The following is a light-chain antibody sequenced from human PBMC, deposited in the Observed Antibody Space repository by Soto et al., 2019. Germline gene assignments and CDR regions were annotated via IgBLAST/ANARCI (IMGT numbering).Light chain of an antibody. CDR2: SAS. J-gene: IGKJ4*01. V-gene: IGKV1-9*01. Sequence: DIQLTQSPSVLSASVGDTVTITCRASQALSNYLAWYQQKPGKAPDLLIYSASNLQSGVPSRFRGSGSETEFSLTIRSLQPEDFATYYCQQLSRYPLTFCGGTKVDI. CDR1: QALSNY. CDR3: QQLSRYPLT.